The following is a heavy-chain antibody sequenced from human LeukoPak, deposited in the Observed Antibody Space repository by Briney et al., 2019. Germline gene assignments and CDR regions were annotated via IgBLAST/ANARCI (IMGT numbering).Heavy chain of an antibody. D-gene: IGHD5-12*01. CDR2: ISSSSDAI. V-gene: IGHV3-48*02. Sequence: VGALRLSCAAAGVTFINDGMNWARQAPGKRLEWVSYISSSSDAIYYADSVKGRFTISRDNAENSLYLQLNSLRDEDTAVYYCARAMRSGYDYWGQGTLVTVSS. J-gene: IGHJ4*02. CDR3: ARAMRSGYDY. CDR1: GVTFINDG.